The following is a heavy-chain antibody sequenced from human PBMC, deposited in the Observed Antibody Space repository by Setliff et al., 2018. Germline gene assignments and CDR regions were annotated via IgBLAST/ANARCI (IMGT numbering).Heavy chain of an antibody. D-gene: IGHD4-17*01. CDR3: ATPTVVTPHYYYGMDV. V-gene: IGHV1-69*10. CDR2: IIPILGIA. CDR1: GGTFSSYA. Sequence: GASVKVSCKASGGTFSSYAISWVRQAPGQGLEWMGGIIPILGIANYAQKFQGRATITADESTSTAYMELSSLRSEDTAVYYCATPTVVTPHYYYGMDVWGQGTTVTVSS. J-gene: IGHJ6*02.